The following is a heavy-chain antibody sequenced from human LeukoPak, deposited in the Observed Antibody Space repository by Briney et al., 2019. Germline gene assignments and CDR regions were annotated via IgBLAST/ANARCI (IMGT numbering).Heavy chain of an antibody. J-gene: IGHJ4*02. CDR2: VNPSGST. CDR1: AGSFSAYY. Sequence: PSETLSLTCTVYAGSFSAYYWSWIRQPPGKGLEWIGEVNPSGSTNYNPSLKSRVAMSVDASKSHFSLKLSSVTAADTAVYYCATRDYWGQGTLVTVSS. CDR3: ATRDY. V-gene: IGHV4-34*01.